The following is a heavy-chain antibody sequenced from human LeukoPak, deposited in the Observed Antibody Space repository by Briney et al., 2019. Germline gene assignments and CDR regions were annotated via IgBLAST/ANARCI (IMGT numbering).Heavy chain of an antibody. D-gene: IGHD2-8*01. CDR1: GGSFSGYY. Sequence: SETLSLTCAVYGGSFSGYYWSWIRQPPGKGLEWVGEINHSGSTNYNPSLKSRVTISVDTSKNQFSLKLSSVTAADTAVYYCARGSNAYYYGMDVWGQGTTVTVSS. J-gene: IGHJ6*02. V-gene: IGHV4-34*01. CDR3: ARGSNAYYYGMDV. CDR2: INHSGST.